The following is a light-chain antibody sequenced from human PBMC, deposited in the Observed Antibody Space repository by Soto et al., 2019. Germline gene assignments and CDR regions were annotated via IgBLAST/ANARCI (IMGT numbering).Light chain of an antibody. Sequence: QSVLTQPASVSGSPGQSITISCTGTSDDVGGYNYVSWYQQHPGKVPQLIVYDVTNRPSGVSIRFSGSKSGNTASLTISELQAEDEADYYCSSFVGSSGLSVFGTGTKVTV. CDR1: SDDVGGYNY. V-gene: IGLV2-14*03. CDR2: DVT. J-gene: IGLJ1*01. CDR3: SSFVGSSGLSV.